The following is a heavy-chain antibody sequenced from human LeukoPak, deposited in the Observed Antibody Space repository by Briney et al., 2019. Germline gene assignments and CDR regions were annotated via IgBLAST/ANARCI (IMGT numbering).Heavy chain of an antibody. CDR2: ISYDGSNK. V-gene: IGHV3-30*18. Sequence: PGGSLRLSCAASGFTFSSYGMHWVRQAPGKGLEWVAVISYDGSNKYYADSVKGRFTISRDNSKNTLYLQMNSLRAEDTAVYYCAKGASGLSYYYDSSGYYSRDAFDIWGQGTMVTVSS. J-gene: IGHJ3*02. CDR1: GFTFSSYG. D-gene: IGHD3-22*01. CDR3: AKGASGLSYYYDSSGYYSRDAFDI.